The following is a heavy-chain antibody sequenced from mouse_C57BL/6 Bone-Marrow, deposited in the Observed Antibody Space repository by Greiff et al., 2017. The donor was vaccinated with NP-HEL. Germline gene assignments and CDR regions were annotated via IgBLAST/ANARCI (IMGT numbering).Heavy chain of an antibody. CDR2: ISNGGGST. D-gene: IGHD4-1*01. J-gene: IGHJ3*01. CDR1: GFTFSDYY. V-gene: IGHV5-12*01. CDR3: ARQELTGTSWFAY. Sequence: EVKVVESGGGLVQPGGSLKLSCAASGFTFSDYYMYWVRQTPEKRLEWVAYISNGGGSTYYPDTVKGRFTISRDNAKNTLYLQMSRLKSEDTAMYYCARQELTGTSWFAYWGQGTLVTVSA.